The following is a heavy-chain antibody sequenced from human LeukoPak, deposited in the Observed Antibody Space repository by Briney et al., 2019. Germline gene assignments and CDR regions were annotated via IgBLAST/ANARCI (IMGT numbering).Heavy chain of an antibody. J-gene: IGHJ4*02. V-gene: IGHV4-59*08. D-gene: IGHD3-10*01. CDR1: GGSISPYH. Sequence: SETLSLTCAVSGGSISPYHWTWIRQPPGKGLGWIGYISYSGSTNYNPSLKSRVTISIDTSKSQFSLKLSSVTAADTAVYYCARHLDYYGSGSYEYWGQGTLVTVSS. CDR3: ARHLDYYGSGSYEY. CDR2: ISYSGST.